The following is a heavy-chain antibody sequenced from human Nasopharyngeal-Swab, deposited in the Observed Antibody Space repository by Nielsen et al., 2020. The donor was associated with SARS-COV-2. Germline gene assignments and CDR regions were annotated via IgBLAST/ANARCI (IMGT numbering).Heavy chain of an antibody. CDR2: INGGGSLT. CDR3: ASPGIAVAGPFDY. J-gene: IGHJ4*02. V-gene: IGHV3-23*01. CDR1: GFTFNTYS. Sequence: GESLKISCAASGFTFNTYSMTWVRQAPGKGLEWVSLINGGGSLTYYADSVKGRFTISRDNSKNTLYLQMNSLRAEDTAVYYCASPGIAVAGPFDYWGQGTLVTVSS. D-gene: IGHD6-19*01.